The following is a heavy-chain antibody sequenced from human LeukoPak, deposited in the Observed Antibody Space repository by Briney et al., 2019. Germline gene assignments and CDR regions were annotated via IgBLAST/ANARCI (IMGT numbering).Heavy chain of an antibody. Sequence: SQTLSLTCTLSGGSISSGDYYWSWIRQPPGKGLEWIGYTYYSGSTYYNPSLKSRATISVDTSKNQFSLKLTSVTAADTAVYYCARPYYYDSRIDPWGQGTLVTVSS. D-gene: IGHD3-22*01. CDR2: TYYSGST. V-gene: IGHV4-30-4*01. CDR1: GGSISSGDYY. J-gene: IGHJ5*02. CDR3: ARPYYYDSRIDP.